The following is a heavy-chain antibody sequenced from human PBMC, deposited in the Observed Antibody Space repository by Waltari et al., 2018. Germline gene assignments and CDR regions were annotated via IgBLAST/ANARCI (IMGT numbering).Heavy chain of an antibody. Sequence: EVQLVESGGGLVQPGGSLRLSCAASGFTFSSFWMSWVRQAPGKGLEWVANIKEYRREKYYVDSVKGPCTTSRDNAKNSLYLQMTTLGAEDTAVYYCARAWPRDYWGQGTLVTVSS. CDR3: ARAWPRDY. CDR2: IKEYRREK. J-gene: IGHJ4*02. V-gene: IGHV3-7*01. CDR1: GFTFSSFW.